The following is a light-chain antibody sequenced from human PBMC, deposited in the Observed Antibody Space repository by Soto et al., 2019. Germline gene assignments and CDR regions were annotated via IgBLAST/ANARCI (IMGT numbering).Light chain of an antibody. J-gene: IGLJ1*01. CDR1: NSNIGGNF. CDR3: ASWDDSLSGYV. V-gene: IGLV1-47*02. CDR2: NNY. Sequence: QLVLTQPPSTSGTPGQRVTISCSGSNSNIGGNFVSWYQQLPGTAPRLLIYNNYERPSGVPDRFSGSKSGTSASLAISGLRSEDEAHYYCASWDDSLSGYVFGTGTKVTVL.